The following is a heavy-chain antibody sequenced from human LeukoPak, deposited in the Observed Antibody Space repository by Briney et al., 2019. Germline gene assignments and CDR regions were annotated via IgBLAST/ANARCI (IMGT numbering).Heavy chain of an antibody. J-gene: IGHJ6*03. CDR1: GGSISSYY. CDR3: ARHAYYYYYMDV. CDR2: IYYSGST. Sequence: SETLSLTCTVSGGSISSYYWSWIRQPPGKGLEWIGSIYYSGSTYYNPSLKSRVTISVDTSKNQFSLKLNSVTAADTAVYYCARHAYYYYYMDVWGKGTTVTIS. V-gene: IGHV4-59*05.